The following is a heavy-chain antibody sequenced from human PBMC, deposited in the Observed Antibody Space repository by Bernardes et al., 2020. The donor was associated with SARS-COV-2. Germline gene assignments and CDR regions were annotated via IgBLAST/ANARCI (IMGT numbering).Heavy chain of an antibody. Sequence: SETLSLTCTVSVGSITSNSSYWVWIRHPPVKGLDWILRIYYSGSTYYNPSLKSRVTISVDTSKNQFSLKLSSVTAADTAVYYCARSVGQRSPYYYYGMDAWGKGTKGTVSS. J-gene: IGHJ6*04. D-gene: IGHD2-2*01. CDR1: VGSITSNSSY. V-gene: IGHV4-39*01. CDR2: IYYSGST. CDR3: ARSVGQRSPYYYYGMDA.